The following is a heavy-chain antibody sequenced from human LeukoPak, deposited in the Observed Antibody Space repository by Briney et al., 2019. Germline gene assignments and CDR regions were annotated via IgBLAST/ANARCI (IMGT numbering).Heavy chain of an antibody. CDR2: IYTSGST. CDR3: ARDLGVVVPAATYNWFDP. CDR1: GGSISSYY. V-gene: IGHV4-4*07. Sequence: SETLSLTCTVSGGSISSYYWSWIRQPAGKGPEWIGRIYTSGSTNYNPSLKSRVTMSVDTSKNQFSLKLSSVTAADTAVYYCARDLGVVVPAATYNWFDPWGQGTLVTVSS. J-gene: IGHJ5*02. D-gene: IGHD2-2*01.